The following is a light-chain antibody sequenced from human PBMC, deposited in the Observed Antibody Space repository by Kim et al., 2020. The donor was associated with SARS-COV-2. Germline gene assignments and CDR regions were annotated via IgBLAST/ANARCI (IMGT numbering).Light chain of an antibody. CDR1: QSVSSN. J-gene: IGKJ2*03. V-gene: IGKV3-15*01. CDR3: QQFHNWPLYS. CDR2: GAS. Sequence: EIVLTQSPGTLSLSPGERATLSCRASQSVSSNLAWYQQKPGQAPRLLIYGASTRAPNIPARFSGSGSGTEFTLTISSLQSEDFAVYYCQQFHNWPLYSFGQGTKLEI.